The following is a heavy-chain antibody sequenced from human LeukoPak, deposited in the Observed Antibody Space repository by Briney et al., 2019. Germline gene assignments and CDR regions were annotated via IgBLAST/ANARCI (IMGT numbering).Heavy chain of an antibody. CDR1: GFTFSSYE. V-gene: IGHV3-48*03. D-gene: IGHD3-10*01. Sequence: GGSLRLSCAASGFTFSSYEMNWVRQAPGKGLEWVSYISSSGSNIKYADSVKGRFTISRDNAKNSLYLQMNSLRADDTAVYYCARANMVRGVGSFFDRNWFDPWGQGTLVTVSS. CDR3: ARANMVRGVGSFFDRNWFDP. CDR2: ISSSGSNI. J-gene: IGHJ5*02.